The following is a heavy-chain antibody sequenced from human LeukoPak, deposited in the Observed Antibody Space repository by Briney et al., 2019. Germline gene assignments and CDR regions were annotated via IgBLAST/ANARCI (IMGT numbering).Heavy chain of an antibody. CDR1: GFTFINAW. V-gene: IGHV3-15*01. J-gene: IGHJ4*02. CDR3: TTDIVVVPAGMRGY. D-gene: IGHD2-2*01. Sequence: GGSLRLSCAASGFTFINAWMSWVRQAPGKGLEWVGRIKSKTDGGTTDYAGTVKGRFTISRDDSKKTLYLQMNSLKTEDTAVYYCTTDIVVVPAGMRGYWGQGTLVSVSS. CDR2: IKSKTDGGTT.